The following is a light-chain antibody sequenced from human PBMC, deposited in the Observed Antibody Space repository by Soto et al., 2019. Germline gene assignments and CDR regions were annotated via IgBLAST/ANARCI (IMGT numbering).Light chain of an antibody. V-gene: IGLV2-23*02. Sequence: QSALTQPASVSGSPGQSITFSCTGTSSDVGSSNLVSWYQQHPGKVPKLLIYEVSKRPSGVSNRFSGSKSGNTASLTISGLQAEDEADYSCCSYAGSSTHVFGTGTKLTV. CDR3: CSYAGSSTHV. J-gene: IGLJ1*01. CDR2: EVS. CDR1: SSDVGSSNL.